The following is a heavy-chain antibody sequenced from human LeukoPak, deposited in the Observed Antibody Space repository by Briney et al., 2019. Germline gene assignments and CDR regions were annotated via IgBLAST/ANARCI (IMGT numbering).Heavy chain of an antibody. CDR2: IYSGGST. CDR3: ARDHYDFWSGYSGVNWFDP. Sequence: PGGSLRLSCAASGFTVSSNYMSWVRQAPGKGLEWVSVIYSGGSTYYADSVKGRFTISRDNSKNTLYLQMNSLRAEDTAVYYCARDHYDFWSGYSGVNWFDPWGQGTLDTVSS. J-gene: IGHJ5*02. CDR1: GFTVSSNY. V-gene: IGHV3-66*02. D-gene: IGHD3-3*01.